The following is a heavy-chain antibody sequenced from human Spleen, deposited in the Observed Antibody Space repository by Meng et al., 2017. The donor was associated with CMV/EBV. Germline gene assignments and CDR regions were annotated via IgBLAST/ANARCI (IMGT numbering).Heavy chain of an antibody. CDR1: GFTFDDYA. J-gene: IGHJ6*02. V-gene: IGHV3-43D*03. Sequence: GGSLRLSCAASGFTFDDYAMDWVRQAPGKGLEWVSLISWDGGSTYYADSVKGRFTTSRDNSKNSLYLQMNSLRAEDTALYYCAKVDSSGYYYYYYGMDVWGQGTTVTVSS. CDR2: ISWDGGST. CDR3: AKVDSSGYYYYYYGMDV. D-gene: IGHD3-22*01.